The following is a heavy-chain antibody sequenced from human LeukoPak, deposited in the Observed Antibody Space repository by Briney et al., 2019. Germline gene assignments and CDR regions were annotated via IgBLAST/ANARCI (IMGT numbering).Heavy chain of an antibody. D-gene: IGHD3-22*01. CDR3: AKDRGTMIVVVILDY. J-gene: IGHJ4*02. CDR1: GGSISSYY. CDR2: IYYSGST. V-gene: IGHV4-59*01. Sequence: SETLSLTCTVSGGSISSYYWSWIRQPPGKGLEWIGYIYYSGSTNYNPSLKSRVTISVDTSKNQFSLKLSSVTAADTAVYYCAKDRGTMIVVVILDYWGQGTLVTVSS.